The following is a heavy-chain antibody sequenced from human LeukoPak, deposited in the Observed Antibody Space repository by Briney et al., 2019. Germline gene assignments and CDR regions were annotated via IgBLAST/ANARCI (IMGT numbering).Heavy chain of an antibody. CDR3: ARVRSALDY. V-gene: IGHV4-31*03. CDR2: IYYSGST. Sequence: PSETLSLTCTVSGGSISSGGHYWSWIRQHPGKGQEWIGYIYYSGSTYYSPSLRSRLTISVDTSTNQFSLKLSSVTAADTAVYYCARVRSALDYWGQGTLVTVSS. J-gene: IGHJ4*02. D-gene: IGHD3-10*01. CDR1: GGSISSGGHY.